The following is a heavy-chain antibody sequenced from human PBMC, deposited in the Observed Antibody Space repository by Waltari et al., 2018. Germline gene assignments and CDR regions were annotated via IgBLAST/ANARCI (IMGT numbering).Heavy chain of an antibody. CDR3: ARARSWNYRFWFDP. CDR2: INPILGIA. V-gene: IGHV1-69*02. CDR1: GGTFSSYT. Sequence: QVQLVQSGAEVKKPGSSVKVSCKASGGTFSSYTISWVRQAPGQGLEWMGRINPILGIANYAQKFQGRVTITADKSTSTAYMELSSLRSEDTAVYYCARARSWNYRFWFDPWGQGTLVTVSS. J-gene: IGHJ5*02. D-gene: IGHD1-7*01.